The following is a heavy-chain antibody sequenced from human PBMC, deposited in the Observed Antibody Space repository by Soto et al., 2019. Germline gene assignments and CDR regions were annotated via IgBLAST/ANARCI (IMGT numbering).Heavy chain of an antibody. D-gene: IGHD2-21*01. J-gene: IGHJ5*02. CDR2: IYVTGAV. CDR1: VAALNSGNYY. V-gene: IGHV4-31*03. CDR3: ARLRIATNNYKWFDP. Sequence: TLSLTCSVSVAALNSGNYYSSWILQVPGKGLEWIGHIYVTGAVDYNPSLRDRITISQDTSERQFSLNLRLVTAADTAVYYCARLRIATNNYKWFDPWGQGTLVTVSS.